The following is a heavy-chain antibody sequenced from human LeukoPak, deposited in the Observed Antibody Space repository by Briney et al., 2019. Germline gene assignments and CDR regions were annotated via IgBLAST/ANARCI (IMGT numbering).Heavy chain of an antibody. Sequence: SETLSLTCTVSGGSISSSSYYWGWIRQPPGKGLEWIGSIYYSGSTYYNPSLKSRVTMSVDTSKNQFSLKLSSVTAADTAVYYCARGIGYSYGYPHFDYWGQGTLVTVSS. CDR1: GGSISSSSYY. J-gene: IGHJ4*02. CDR2: IYYSGST. V-gene: IGHV4-39*01. CDR3: ARGIGYSYGYPHFDY. D-gene: IGHD5-18*01.